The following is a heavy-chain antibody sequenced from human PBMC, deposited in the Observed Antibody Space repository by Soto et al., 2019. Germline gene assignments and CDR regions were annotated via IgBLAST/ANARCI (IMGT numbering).Heavy chain of an antibody. CDR1: GGSISSSSYY. CDR3: ARRNYLRRSYDYYGMDV. D-gene: IGHD4-17*01. J-gene: IGHJ6*02. Sequence: SETLSLTCTVSGGSISSSSYYWGWIRQPPGKGLEWIGSIYYSGSTYYNPSLKSRVTISVDTAKNQFSLKLSSVTAADTAVYYCARRNYLRRSYDYYGMDVWGQGTTVTVSS. CDR2: IYYSGST. V-gene: IGHV4-39*01.